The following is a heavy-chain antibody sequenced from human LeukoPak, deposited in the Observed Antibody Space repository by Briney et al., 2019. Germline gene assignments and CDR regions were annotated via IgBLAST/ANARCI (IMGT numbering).Heavy chain of an antibody. Sequence: PGRSLRLSRAASGFTFSSYAMHWVRQAPGKGLEWVAVISYDGSNKYYADSVKGRFTISRDNSKNTLYLQMNSLRAEDTAVYYCARDRGALRFLEWLPNNCYMDVWGKGTTVTVSS. D-gene: IGHD3-3*01. V-gene: IGHV3-30*01. CDR1: GFTFSSYA. CDR3: ARDRGALRFLEWLPNNCYMDV. J-gene: IGHJ6*03. CDR2: ISYDGSNK.